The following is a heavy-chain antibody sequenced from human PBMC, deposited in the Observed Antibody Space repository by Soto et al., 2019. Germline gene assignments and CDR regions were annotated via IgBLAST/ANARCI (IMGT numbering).Heavy chain of an antibody. CDR2: IIPIFGTA. CDR3: AGYMIVVVRGTAAFDI. D-gene: IGHD3-22*01. CDR1: GGTFSSYA. J-gene: IGHJ3*02. Sequence: QVRLVQSGAEVKKPGSSVKVSCKASGGTFSSYAXXWXRXAXGXGXXXXGGIIPIFGTANYAQKFQGRVTITADESTSTAYMELSSLRSEDTAVYYCAGYMIVVVRGTAAFDIWGQGTMVTVSS. V-gene: IGHV1-69*01.